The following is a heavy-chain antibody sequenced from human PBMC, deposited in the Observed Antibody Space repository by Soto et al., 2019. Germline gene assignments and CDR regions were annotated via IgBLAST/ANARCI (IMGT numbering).Heavy chain of an antibody. CDR1: GGSISCSY. CDR3: TKYRRTDAEGYSFDY. V-gene: IGHV4-59*01. CDR2: IHYSGST. Sequence: SETLSLTCTVSGGSISCSYWSWIRQTPGKVLEWVGYIHYSGSTTYNPSLKSRVTMSVDSAKEQFSLQLSSVTVADTAVYFCTKYRRTDAEGYSFDYWGQGALVTVSS. D-gene: IGHD2-15*01. J-gene: IGHJ4*02.